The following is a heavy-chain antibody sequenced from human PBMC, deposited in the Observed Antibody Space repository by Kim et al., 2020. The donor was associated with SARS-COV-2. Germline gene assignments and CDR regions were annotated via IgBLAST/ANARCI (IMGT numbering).Heavy chain of an antibody. Sequence: GGSLRLSCAASGFTFSSYAMSWVRQAPGKGLEWVSAISGSGGSTYYADSVKGRFTISRDNSKNTLYLQMNSLRAEYTAVYYCANVVESQYYDILTGYFDYWGQGPLVTVSS. D-gene: IGHD3-9*01. CDR1: GFTFSSYA. J-gene: IGHJ4*02. CDR2: ISGSGGST. V-gene: IGHV3-23*01. CDR3: ANVVESQYYDILTGYFDY.